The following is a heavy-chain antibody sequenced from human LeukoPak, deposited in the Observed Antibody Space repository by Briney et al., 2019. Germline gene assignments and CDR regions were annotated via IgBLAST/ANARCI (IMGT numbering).Heavy chain of an antibody. Sequence: ASETLSLTCTVSGGSISSGSYYWSWIRQPPGKGLEWIGYIYYSGSTNYNPSLKSRVTISVDTSKNQFSLKLSSVTAADTAVYYCARVWDIVVVPAAIPTNWFDPWGQGTLVTVSS. V-gene: IGHV4-61*01. J-gene: IGHJ5*02. D-gene: IGHD2-2*02. CDR2: IYYSGST. CDR3: ARVWDIVVVPAAIPTNWFDP. CDR1: GGSISSGSYY.